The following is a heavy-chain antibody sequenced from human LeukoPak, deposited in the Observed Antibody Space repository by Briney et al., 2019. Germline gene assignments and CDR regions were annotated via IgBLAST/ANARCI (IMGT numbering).Heavy chain of an antibody. Sequence: GGSLRLSCAASGFTFSGSAMHWVRQASGKGLKWVGRIRSKANSYATAYAASVKGRFTISRDDSKNTAYLQMNSLKTEDTAVYYCTRGIGYSYGIDYWGQGTLVTVSS. CDR3: TRGIGYSYGIDY. CDR1: GFTFSGSA. CDR2: IRSKANSYAT. V-gene: IGHV3-73*01. D-gene: IGHD5-18*01. J-gene: IGHJ4*02.